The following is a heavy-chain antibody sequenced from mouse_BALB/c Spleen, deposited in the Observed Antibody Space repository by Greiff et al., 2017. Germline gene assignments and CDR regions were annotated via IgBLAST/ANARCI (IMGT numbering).Heavy chain of an antibody. J-gene: IGHJ4*01. V-gene: IGHV1S81*02. CDR2: INPSNGRT. CDR1: GYTFTSYW. Sequence: VQLQQPGAELVKPGASVKLSCKASGYTFTSYWMHWVKQRPGQGLEWIGEINPSNGRTNYNEKFKSKATLTVDKSSSTAYMQLSSLTSEDSAVYYCARGGNSNRGYAMDYWGQGTSVTVSS. D-gene: IGHD2-1*01. CDR3: ARGGNSNRGYAMDY.